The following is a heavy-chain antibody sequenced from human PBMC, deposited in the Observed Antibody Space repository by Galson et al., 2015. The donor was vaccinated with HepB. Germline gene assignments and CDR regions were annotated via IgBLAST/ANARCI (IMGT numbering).Heavy chain of an antibody. V-gene: IGHV3-74*01. CDR1: GFTFSNYW. D-gene: IGHD6-13*01. CDR3: ARSRIAAAPDGMDV. J-gene: IGHJ6*02. CDR2: INSDGSTI. Sequence: SLRLSCAASGFTFSNYWIHWVRQGPGEGLVWVSQINSDGSTISYADSVKGRFTISRDNAKNTVSLQMNSLRAEDTAVYYCARSRIAAAPDGMDVWGQGTTVTVSS.